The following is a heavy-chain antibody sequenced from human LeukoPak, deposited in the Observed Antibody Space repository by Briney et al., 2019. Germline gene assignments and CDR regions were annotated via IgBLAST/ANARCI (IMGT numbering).Heavy chain of an antibody. J-gene: IGHJ4*02. D-gene: IGHD3-16*01. Sequence: SETLSLTCSVSGVSITSGSYYWGWIRQSAGKGLEWIGRVHSSGDIYHNAAFRSRAAVSGDASKNQFSLQLNSVTAADTAVYYCARGASPKDAVFFDYWGQGAVITVSS. V-gene: IGHV4-61*02. CDR2: VHSSGDI. CDR1: GVSITSGSYY. CDR3: ARGASPKDAVFFDY.